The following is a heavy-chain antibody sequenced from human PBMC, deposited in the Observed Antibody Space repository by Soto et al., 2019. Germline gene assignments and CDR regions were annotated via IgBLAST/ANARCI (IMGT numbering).Heavy chain of an antibody. CDR2: IKQDGSEK. D-gene: IGHD3-10*01. CDR3: ARDSGEDAFDI. J-gene: IGHJ3*02. CDR1: GFTFSSYW. Sequence: EVQLVESGGGLVQPGGSLRLSCAASGFTFSSYWMSWVRQAPGKGLEWVANIKQDGSEKYYVDSVKGRFTISRDNAKNSRYLQMNSLRAEDRAVYYWARDSGEDAFDIWGQGTRVTVSS. V-gene: IGHV3-7*01.